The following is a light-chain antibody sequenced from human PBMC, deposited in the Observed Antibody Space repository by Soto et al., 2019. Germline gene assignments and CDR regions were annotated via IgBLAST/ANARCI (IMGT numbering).Light chain of an antibody. Sequence: DIQMTQSPSSLSASVGDRVTITCQASQDISNYLNWYQQKPGKAPKLLIYDASNLETGVPSRSSGSGSGTDFTFTISSLQPEDIATYYCQQYDNLLITFGGGTKVESN. CDR1: QDISNY. CDR3: QQYDNLLIT. J-gene: IGKJ4*01. CDR2: DAS. V-gene: IGKV1-33*01.